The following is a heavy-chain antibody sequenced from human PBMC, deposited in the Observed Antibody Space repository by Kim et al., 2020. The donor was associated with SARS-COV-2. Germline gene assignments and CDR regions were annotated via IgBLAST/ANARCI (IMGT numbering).Heavy chain of an antibody. CDR3: ATRTPMVRGVINYAFDI. Sequence: SETLSLTCTVSGGSISSYYWSWIRQPPGKGLEWIGYIYYSGSTNYNPSLKSRVTISVDTSKNQFSLKLSSVTAADTAVYYCATRTPMVRGVINYAFDIWGQGTMVTVSS. CDR1: GGSISSYY. V-gene: IGHV4-59*01. J-gene: IGHJ3*02. D-gene: IGHD3-10*01. CDR2: IYYSGST.